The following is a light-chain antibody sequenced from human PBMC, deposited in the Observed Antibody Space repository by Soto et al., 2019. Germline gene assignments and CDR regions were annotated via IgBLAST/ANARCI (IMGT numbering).Light chain of an antibody. CDR1: QSVSNN. V-gene: IGKV3-15*01. Sequence: EIVMTQSPATLSVSTGERATLSCSASQSVSNNLAWYQKKPGQSPMLLVYGASTSATGIPARFSGSGSGTEFTLTISSLQSEDFAVYYCQQYNNWWTFGQWTKVEIK. J-gene: IGKJ1*01. CDR3: QQYNNWWT. CDR2: GAS.